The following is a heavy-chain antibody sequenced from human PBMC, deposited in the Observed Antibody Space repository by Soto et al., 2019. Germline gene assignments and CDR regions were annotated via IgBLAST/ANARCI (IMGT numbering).Heavy chain of an antibody. CDR1: GGSINTYY. Sequence: QVQLQEAGPGLVKPSETLSLSCTVSGGSINTYYWNWIRQPAGKGLEWIGRIYSSGATNYNPSLKSRVTMSTDTSTNHFSLRLSSVTPADTAVYYCAREHKVVNDFEFWGQGILATVSS. CDR3: AREHKVVNDFEF. J-gene: IGHJ4*02. CDR2: IYSSGAT. V-gene: IGHV4-4*07. D-gene: IGHD2-15*01.